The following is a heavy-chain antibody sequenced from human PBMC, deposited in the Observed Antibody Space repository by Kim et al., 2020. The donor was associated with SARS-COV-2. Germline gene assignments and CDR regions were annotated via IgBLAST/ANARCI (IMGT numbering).Heavy chain of an antibody. CDR3: ARGRPGVSSTYDY. CDR2: IHYSGST. V-gene: IGHV4-59*13. Sequence: SETLSLTCTVSGGSISSYYWNWIRQPPGKGLEWIGYIHYSGSTNYNPSLKSRVTISVDTSKNQFSLKLRSVTAADTAVYYCARGRPGVSSTYDYWGQGTLVTVSS. J-gene: IGHJ4*02. D-gene: IGHD2-15*01. CDR1: GGSISSYY.